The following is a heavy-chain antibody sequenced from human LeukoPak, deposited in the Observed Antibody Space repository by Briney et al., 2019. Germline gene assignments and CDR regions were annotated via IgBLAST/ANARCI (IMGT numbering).Heavy chain of an antibody. D-gene: IGHD5-12*01. CDR3: ARGTGVATIDY. CDR2: ISAYNGNT. Sequence: RASVKVSCKASGYTFTSYGISWVRQAPGQGLEWMGWISAYNGNTNYAQKLQGRVTITRNTSISTAYMELSSLRSEDTAVYYCARGTGVATIDYWGQGTLVTVSS. V-gene: IGHV1-18*01. CDR1: GYTFTSYG. J-gene: IGHJ4*02.